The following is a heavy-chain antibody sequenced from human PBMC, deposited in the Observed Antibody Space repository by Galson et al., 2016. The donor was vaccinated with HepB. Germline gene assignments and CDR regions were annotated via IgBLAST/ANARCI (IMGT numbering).Heavy chain of an antibody. V-gene: IGHV1-8*01. D-gene: IGHD1-20*01. CDR2: MNPNSGNT. CDR1: GSTLTSYD. Sequence: VSCKASGSTLTSYDIDWVRQATGQGLEWMGWMNPNSGNTGYAQKFQGRVTMTRDNSINTAYMELGGLRSEDTAVYYCVPHLTETPDYFHFWGQGTTVTVSS. J-gene: IGHJ4*02. CDR3: VPHLTETPDYFHF.